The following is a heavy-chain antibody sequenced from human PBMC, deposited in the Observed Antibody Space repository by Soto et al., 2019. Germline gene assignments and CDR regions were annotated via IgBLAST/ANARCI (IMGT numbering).Heavy chain of an antibody. CDR1: GGSISSGGYY. CDR2: IYYSGST. Sequence: SETLSLSCTVSGGSISSGGYYWSWIRQHPGKGLEWIGYIYYSGSTYYNPSLKSRVTISVDTSKNQFSLKLSSVTAADTAVYYCARELRFGEDSYGMDVWGQGTTVTVSS. CDR3: ARELRFGEDSYGMDV. V-gene: IGHV4-31*03. J-gene: IGHJ6*02. D-gene: IGHD3-10*01.